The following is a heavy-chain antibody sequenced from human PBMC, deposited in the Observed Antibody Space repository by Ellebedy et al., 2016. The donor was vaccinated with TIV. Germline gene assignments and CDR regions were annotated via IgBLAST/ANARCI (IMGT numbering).Heavy chain of an antibody. D-gene: IGHD2-21*02. Sequence: GESLKISCAASGFTFSSYAMHWVRQAPGKGLEWVAVISYDGSNKYYADSVKGRFTISRDNSKNTLYLQMNSLRAEDTAVYYCARDRSVVVVTAIRHNHFDYWGQGTLVTVSS. V-gene: IGHV3-30-3*01. CDR2: ISYDGSNK. CDR1: GFTFSSYA. J-gene: IGHJ4*02. CDR3: ARDRSVVVVTAIRHNHFDY.